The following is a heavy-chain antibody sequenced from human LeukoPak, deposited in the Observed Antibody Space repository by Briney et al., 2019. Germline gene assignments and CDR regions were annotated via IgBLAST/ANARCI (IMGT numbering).Heavy chain of an antibody. D-gene: IGHD2-15*01. CDR3: ARGLGYCSGGSCYAFDP. CDR1: GGPFSGYY. CDR2: INHSGST. V-gene: IGHV4-34*01. J-gene: IGHJ5*02. Sequence: SETLSLTCAVYGGPFSGYYWSWIRQPPGKGLEWIGEINHSGSTNYNPSLKSRVTISVDTSKNQFSLKLSSVTAADTAVYYCARGLGYCSGGSCYAFDPWGQGTLVTVSS.